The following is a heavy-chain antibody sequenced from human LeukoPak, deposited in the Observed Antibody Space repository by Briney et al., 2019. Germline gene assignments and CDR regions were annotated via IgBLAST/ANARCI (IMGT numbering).Heavy chain of an antibody. J-gene: IGHJ4*02. CDR1: GGSISSFY. CDR3: ARGSTYYYDSSGYPKYYFDY. CDR2: IYYSGST. Sequence: SETLSLTCTVSGGSISSFYWSWIRQPPGKGLEWIGYIYYSGSTNYNPSLKSRVTISVDTSKNQFSLKLNSVTAADTAVYFCARGSTYYYDSSGYPKYYFDYWGQGTLVTVSS. V-gene: IGHV4-59*01. D-gene: IGHD3-22*01.